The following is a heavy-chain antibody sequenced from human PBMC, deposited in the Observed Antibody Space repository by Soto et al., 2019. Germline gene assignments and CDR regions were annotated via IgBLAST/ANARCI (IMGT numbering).Heavy chain of an antibody. CDR3: ASYVWGTYPSLDY. CDR2: IYDSGTT. V-gene: IGHV4-31*03. CDR1: GGSITSGGWY. Sequence: QVQLQASGPGLVKPSQTLSLTCTVSGGSITSGGWYWSWIRQHPGKGLEWIGYIYDSGTTYYNASLKSRVTMSVDTSKNQFSLTLSSVTAADTAVYYCASYVWGTYPSLDYWGQGTLVTVSS. J-gene: IGHJ4*02. D-gene: IGHD3-16*02.